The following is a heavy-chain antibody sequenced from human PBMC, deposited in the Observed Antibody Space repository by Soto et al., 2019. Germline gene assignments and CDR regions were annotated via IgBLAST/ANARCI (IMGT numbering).Heavy chain of an antibody. D-gene: IGHD2-8*02. CDR3: ARVTGGSYYFGY. CDR2: FDPEDGET. Sequence: ASVKVSCKGSGYTRTELSMHWVRQAPGRGLEWMGGFDPEDGETIYAQKFQGRVTITRDTSASTAYMELSSLRSEDPAVYYSARVTGGSYYFGYWGQGTLVTVSS. CDR1: GYTRTELS. V-gene: IGHV1-24*01. J-gene: IGHJ4*02.